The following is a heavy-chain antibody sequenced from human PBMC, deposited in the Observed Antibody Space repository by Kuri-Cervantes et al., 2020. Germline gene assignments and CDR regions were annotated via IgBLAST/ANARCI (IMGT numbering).Heavy chain of an antibody. J-gene: IGHJ6*02. CDR3: ARSWYCSSTSCYTAYYYYGMDV. Sequence: GGSLRLPCKASGYTFTSYGISWVRQAPGQGLEWMGWINPNSGGTNYAQKFQGRVTMTRDTSISTAYMELSRLRSDDTAVYYCARSWYCSSTSCYTAYYYYGMDVWGQGTTVTVSS. D-gene: IGHD2-2*02. CDR2: INPNSGGT. V-gene: IGHV1-2*02. CDR1: GYTFTSYG.